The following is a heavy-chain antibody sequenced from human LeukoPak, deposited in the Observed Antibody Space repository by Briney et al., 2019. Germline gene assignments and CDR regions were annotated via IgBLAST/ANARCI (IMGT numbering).Heavy chain of an antibody. CDR2: IRYDGSNK. CDR3: AKEMYYYDSSGYYPDY. J-gene: IGHJ4*02. V-gene: IGHV3-30*02. Sequence: GGSLRLSCAASVFTFSSYGMHWVRQAPGKGLEWVAFIRYDGSNKYYADSVKGRFTISRDNSKNTLYLQMNSLRAEDTAVYYCAKEMYYYDSSGYYPDYWGQGTLVTVSS. CDR1: VFTFSSYG. D-gene: IGHD3-22*01.